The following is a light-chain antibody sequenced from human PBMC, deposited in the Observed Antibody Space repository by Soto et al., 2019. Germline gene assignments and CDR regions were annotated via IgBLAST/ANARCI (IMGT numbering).Light chain of an antibody. CDR1: QSVSSY. J-gene: IGKJ4*01. CDR2: DAS. CDR3: QQRSNWPRT. V-gene: IGKV3-11*01. Sequence: EIVLTQSPATLSLSPGERATLSCRASQSVSSYLAWYQQKPGQAPRLLIYDASNRATGIPARFSGSGSGTDFTLIISSLEPEDFAVYCCQQRSNWPRTFGGGTKVEIK.